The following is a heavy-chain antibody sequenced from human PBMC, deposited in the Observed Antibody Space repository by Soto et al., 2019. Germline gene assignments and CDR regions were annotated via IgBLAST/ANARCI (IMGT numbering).Heavy chain of an antibody. J-gene: IGHJ6*02. D-gene: IGHD2-15*01. CDR3: ARDRVVVVVAATPERYYYYVLDF. Sequence: GGSLRLSCAASGFTFSSYAMHWVRQAPGKGLEWVAVISYDGSNKYYADSVKGRFTISRDNSKNTLYLQMNSLRAEDTAVYYCARDRVVVVVAATPERYYYYVLDFSGQGSMVIVSS. V-gene: IGHV3-30-3*01. CDR2: ISYDGSNK. CDR1: GFTFSSYA.